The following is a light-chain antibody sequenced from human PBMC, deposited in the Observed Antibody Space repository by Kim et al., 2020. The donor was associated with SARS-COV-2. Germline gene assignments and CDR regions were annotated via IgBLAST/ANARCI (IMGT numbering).Light chain of an antibody. V-gene: IGKV3-20*01. CDR3: QQYASSPRT. CDR1: QSVGNNY. CDR2: GAS. J-gene: IGKJ1*01. Sequence: EIVLTQFPGTLSLSPGESATLSCRASQSVGNNYLAWFHQKPGQAPRVLIYGASSRAPGIPDRFAGSGSGTDFTLTISRLEPEDFAVYYCQQYASSPRTFGQGTKVDIK.